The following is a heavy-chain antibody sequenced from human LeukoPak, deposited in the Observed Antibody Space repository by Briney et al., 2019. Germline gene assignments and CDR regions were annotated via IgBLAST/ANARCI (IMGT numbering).Heavy chain of an antibody. CDR3: ARPRTWELLIFDY. CDR1: EFTFSSYG. Sequence: GRSLRLSCAASEFTFSSYGMHWVRQAPDKGLEWVAVISYDGSNKYYADSVKGRFTISRDNSKNTLYLRMNSLRAEDTAVYYCARPRTWELLIFDYWGQGTLVTVSS. CDR2: ISYDGSNK. D-gene: IGHD1-26*01. J-gene: IGHJ4*02. V-gene: IGHV3-30*03.